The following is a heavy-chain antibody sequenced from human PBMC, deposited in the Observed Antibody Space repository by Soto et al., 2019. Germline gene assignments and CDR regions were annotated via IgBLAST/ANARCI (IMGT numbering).Heavy chain of an antibody. D-gene: IGHD2-15*01. CDR3: AKRSSGGIWSY. CDR1: GFTFSSYS. CDR2: ISSSGGST. V-gene: IGHV3-23*01. J-gene: IGHJ4*02. Sequence: PGGSLRLSCAASGFTFSSYSMNWVRQAPGKGLEWVSSISSSGGSTYYADSVKGRFTISRDNSKNTLYLQMNSLRAEDTAVYYCAKRSSGGIWSYWGQGTLVTVSS.